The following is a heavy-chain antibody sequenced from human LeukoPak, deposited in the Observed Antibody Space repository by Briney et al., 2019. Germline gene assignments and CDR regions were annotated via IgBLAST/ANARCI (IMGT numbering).Heavy chain of an antibody. Sequence: GGSLRLSCAASGFTFSSYAMSWVRQAPGKGLEWVSAISASGGNTYFADSVKGQFTISRDNSKNTLYLQMNSLRVEDTAVYYCAKDWFSDTAVGFDYWGQGTLVTVSS. J-gene: IGHJ4*02. CDR1: GFTFSSYA. D-gene: IGHD5-18*01. CDR3: AKDWFSDTAVGFDY. CDR2: ISASGGNT. V-gene: IGHV3-23*01.